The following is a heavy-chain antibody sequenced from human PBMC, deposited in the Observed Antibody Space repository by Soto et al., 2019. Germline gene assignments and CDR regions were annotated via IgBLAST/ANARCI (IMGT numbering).Heavy chain of an antibody. D-gene: IGHD3-22*01. CDR1: GYTFTSYG. Sequence: QAQLVQSGSELKKPGASVKVSCKASGYTFTSYGISWVRQAPGQGLEWMGWISTYNGDTNYAQKLQGRVAMTTDTSTTTSYMELRSLRSDDTAVYYCAREYYYEGSGYPSNYGMDVWGQGTTVTVSS. CDR2: ISTYNGDT. V-gene: IGHV1-18*01. CDR3: AREYYYEGSGYPSNYGMDV. J-gene: IGHJ6*02.